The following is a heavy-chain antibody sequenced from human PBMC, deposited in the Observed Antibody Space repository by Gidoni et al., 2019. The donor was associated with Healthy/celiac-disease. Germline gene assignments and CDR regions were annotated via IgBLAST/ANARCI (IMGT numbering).Heavy chain of an antibody. CDR1: GFPFRSYA. J-gene: IGHJ6*02. CDR2: ISYDGSNK. D-gene: IGHD2-15*01. Sequence: QVQLVESGGGVVQPGRSLRLSCAASGFPFRSYAMPWVRQAPGKGLEWVAVISYDGSNKYYADSVKGRFTISRDNSKNTLYLQMNSLRAEDTAVYYCARDLGIYCSGGSCYYYYGMDVWGQGTTVTVSS. V-gene: IGHV3-30*04. CDR3: ARDLGIYCSGGSCYYYYGMDV.